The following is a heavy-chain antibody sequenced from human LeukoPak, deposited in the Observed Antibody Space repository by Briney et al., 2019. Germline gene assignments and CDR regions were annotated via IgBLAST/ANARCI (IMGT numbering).Heavy chain of an antibody. D-gene: IGHD3-10*01. CDR1: GLTFSIYA. CDR2: ISYDGSNK. J-gene: IGHJ4*02. CDR3: AKAQQLWALDY. Sequence: PGGSLRLSCAASGLTFSIYAMYWVRQAPGKGLEWVAVISYDGSNKYYADSVKGRFTISRDNSKNTLYLQMNGLRAEDTAIYYCAKAQQLWALDYWGQGTLVTVSS. V-gene: IGHV3-30*18.